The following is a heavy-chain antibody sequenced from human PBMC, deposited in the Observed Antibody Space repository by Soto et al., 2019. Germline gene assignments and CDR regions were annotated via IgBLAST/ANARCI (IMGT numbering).Heavy chain of an antibody. CDR1: GFTFSSYS. D-gene: IGHD4-17*01. CDR2: ISSSSSYI. V-gene: IGHV3-21*01. J-gene: IGHJ3*02. CDR3: ARARTNDYGDSVSAFDI. Sequence: GGSLRLSCAASGFTFSSYSMNWVRQAPGKGLEWVSSISSSSSYIYYADSVKGRFTISRDNAKNSLYLQMNSLRAEDTAVYYCARARTNDYGDSVSAFDIWGQGTMVTVSS.